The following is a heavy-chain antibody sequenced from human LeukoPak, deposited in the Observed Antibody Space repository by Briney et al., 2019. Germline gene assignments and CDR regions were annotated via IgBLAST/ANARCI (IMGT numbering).Heavy chain of an antibody. J-gene: IGHJ3*02. CDR3: AREIYYDSSGYYWGAFDI. CDR1: GFTFSSYW. Sequence: PGGSLRLSCAASGFTFSSYWMHWVRQAPGKGLVWVSRINTDGSSTSYADSVKGRFTISRDNAKNTLYLQMNSLRAEDTAVYYCAREIYYDSSGYYWGAFDIWGQGTMVTVSS. D-gene: IGHD3-22*01. CDR2: INTDGSST. V-gene: IGHV3-74*01.